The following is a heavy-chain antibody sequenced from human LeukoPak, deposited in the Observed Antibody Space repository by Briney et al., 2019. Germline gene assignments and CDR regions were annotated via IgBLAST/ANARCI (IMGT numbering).Heavy chain of an antibody. Sequence: PGGSLRLSCGASGFXFSNYGMHWVRQALGKGLEWMALISYDGSNKYYADSVKGRFTISRDNSKNTLYLQMISLRAEDTAVYYCANYGSVSYFAYWGQGTLVTVSS. V-gene: IGHV3-30*18. CDR1: GFXFSNYG. CDR3: ANYGSVSYFAY. CDR2: ISYDGSNK. D-gene: IGHD3-10*01. J-gene: IGHJ4*02.